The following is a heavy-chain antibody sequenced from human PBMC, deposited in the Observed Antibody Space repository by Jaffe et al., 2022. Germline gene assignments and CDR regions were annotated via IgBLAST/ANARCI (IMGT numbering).Heavy chain of an antibody. D-gene: IGHD3-10*01. CDR1: GGTFSSYT. V-gene: IGHV1-69*02. CDR2: IIPILGIA. J-gene: IGHJ5*02. CDR3: ARKGYGSGSYSVGADP. Sequence: QVQLVQSGAEVKKPGSSVKVSCKASGGTFSSYTISWVRQAPGQGLEWMGRIIPILGIANYAQKFQGRVTITADKSTSTAYMELSSLRSEDTAVYYCARKGYGSGSYSVGADPWGQGTLVTVSS.